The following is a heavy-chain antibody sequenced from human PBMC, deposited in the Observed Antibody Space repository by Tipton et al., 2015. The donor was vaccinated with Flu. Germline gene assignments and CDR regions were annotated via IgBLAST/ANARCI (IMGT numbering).Heavy chain of an antibody. CDR1: GFIFSRYS. Sequence: SLRLSCVASGFIFSRYSMHWVRQAPGKGLEWVAGIWYDGSNKYYADSVKGRFTISRDNAKNSLYLQMNSLRAEDTAVYYCARVDLFGSGWPTAFDIWGQGTMVTVSS. V-gene: IGHV3-33*08. J-gene: IGHJ3*02. CDR3: ARVDLFGSGWPTAFDI. CDR2: IWYDGSNK. D-gene: IGHD6-19*01.